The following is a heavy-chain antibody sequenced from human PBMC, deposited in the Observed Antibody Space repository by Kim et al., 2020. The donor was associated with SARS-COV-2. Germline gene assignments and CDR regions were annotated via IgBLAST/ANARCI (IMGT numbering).Heavy chain of an antibody. CDR3: ARGVFTTYGFGMDV. Sequence: PSLKSRVTISVDTSKNQFSLKLRSVTAADTAVYHCARGVFTTYGFGMDVWGQGTTVTVSS. V-gene: IGHV4-59*09. D-gene: IGHD3-10*01. J-gene: IGHJ6*02.